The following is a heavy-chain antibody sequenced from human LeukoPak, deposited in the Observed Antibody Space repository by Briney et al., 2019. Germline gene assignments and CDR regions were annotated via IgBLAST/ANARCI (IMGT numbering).Heavy chain of an antibody. CDR1: GGIFSKWS. Sequence: SVKVSYKAIGGIFSKWSISWVRQAPGQGLEWMGWINPNSGGTNYAQKFQGRVTMTRDTSISTAYMELSRLGSDDTAVYYCARDRWSLDNWNYYFDYWGQGTLVTVSS. CDR3: ARDRWSLDNWNYYFDY. V-gene: IGHV1-2*02. D-gene: IGHD1-7*01. CDR2: INPNSGGT. J-gene: IGHJ4*02.